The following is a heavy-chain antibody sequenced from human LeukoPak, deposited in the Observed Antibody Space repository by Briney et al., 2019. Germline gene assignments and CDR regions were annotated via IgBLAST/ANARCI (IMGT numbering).Heavy chain of an antibody. V-gene: IGHV3-48*02. D-gene: IGHD4-17*01. J-gene: IGHJ4*02. CDR3: ARLTYGY. CDR1: GFTFSSFS. CDR2: ISNSGSDI. Sequence: GGSLILSCAASGFTFSSFSMNWVRQAPGKGLEWISYISNSGSDISYADSVKGRFTISRANAKNSLYLQMNSLRDEDTAVYYCARLTYGYWGQGTLVSVSS.